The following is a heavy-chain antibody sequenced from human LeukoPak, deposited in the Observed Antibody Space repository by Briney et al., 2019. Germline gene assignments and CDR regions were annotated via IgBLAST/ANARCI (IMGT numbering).Heavy chain of an antibody. Sequence: GGSLRLSCAASGFTFSSYWMHWVRQAPGKGLVWVSRINRDGSSTTYADSVKGRFTISRDNAKNTLHLQMNGLRAEDTAVYYCARDRSLWFGESASAFDIWGQGTMVTVSS. CDR1: GFTFSSYW. V-gene: IGHV3-74*01. J-gene: IGHJ3*02. CDR2: INRDGSST. D-gene: IGHD3-10*01. CDR3: ARDRSLWFGESASAFDI.